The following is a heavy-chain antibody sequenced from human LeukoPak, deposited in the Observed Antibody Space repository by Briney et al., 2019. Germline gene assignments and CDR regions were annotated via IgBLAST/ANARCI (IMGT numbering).Heavy chain of an antibody. D-gene: IGHD3-22*01. V-gene: IGHV4-39*01. CDR2: IYYSGTS. CDR3: VRTGEVGYYPT. CDR1: GGSIYNSIYY. J-gene: IGHJ4*02. Sequence: SETLSLTCTVSGGSIYNSIYYWGWIRQPPGKGLEWIGSIYYSGTSYYNPSLKSRVTISVDTSKNQFSLKLTSLTAAHTAIYYCVRTGEVGYYPTRGQGTLVTVSS.